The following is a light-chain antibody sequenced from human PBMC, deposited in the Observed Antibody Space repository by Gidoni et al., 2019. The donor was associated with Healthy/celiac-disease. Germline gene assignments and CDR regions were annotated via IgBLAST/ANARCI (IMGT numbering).Light chain of an antibody. CDR2: WAS. CDR1: QSVLYSSNNKNY. V-gene: IGKV4-1*01. J-gene: IGKJ1*01. Sequence: DIVMPLSPDSPALSLSERATINCKSSQSVLYSSNNKNYLAWYQQKPGQPPKLLIYWASTRQSGVPDRFSGSGSGTDFTLTISSLQAEDVAVYYCQQYYSTPGTFGQGTKVEIK. CDR3: QQYYSTPGT.